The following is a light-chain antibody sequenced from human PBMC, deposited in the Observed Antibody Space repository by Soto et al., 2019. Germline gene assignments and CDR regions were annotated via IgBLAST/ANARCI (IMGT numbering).Light chain of an antibody. J-gene: IGKJ2*01. CDR1: QNIDTY. CDR3: QQTYNIPDT. CDR2: RAS. V-gene: IGKV1-39*01. Sequence: DIQMTQSPSSVSASVGDRVTITCRASQNIDTYLNWYQQKAGMAPRLLILRASTLQGGVPSRFIGGGSGTDFTLTINSLQPEDIATYFCQQTYNIPDTCAQGTKLEI.